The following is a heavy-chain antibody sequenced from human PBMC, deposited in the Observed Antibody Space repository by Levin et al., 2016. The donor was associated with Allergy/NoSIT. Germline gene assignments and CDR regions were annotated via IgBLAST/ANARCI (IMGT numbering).Heavy chain of an antibody. CDR2: VFDGETM. D-gene: IGHD3-10*01. Sequence: SETLSLTCSVSGGSISSRSYYWGWIRQSPGKGLEWIGTVFDGETMFHNPSLKSRLTISIDTSKNQFSLKLSSVTAADTAVYYCAMIRGVQTVWGQGTAVTVSS. CDR3: AMIRGVQTV. CDR1: GGSISSRSYY. J-gene: IGHJ6*02. V-gene: IGHV4-39*01.